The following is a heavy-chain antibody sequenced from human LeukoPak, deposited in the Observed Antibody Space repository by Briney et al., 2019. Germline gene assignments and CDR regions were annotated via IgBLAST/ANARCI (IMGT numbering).Heavy chain of an antibody. CDR1: GYTFNNYG. CDR2: ISTYNGNT. J-gene: IGHJ6*02. V-gene: IGHV1-18*01. CDR3: AREHDSPLAATYGDYGLGYYYYYGMDV. Sequence: GASVKVSCKASGYTFNNYGISWVRQAPGQGLEWMGRISTYNGNTNYAQKVQDRVTMTTDTSTSTAYMELRNLTSDDTAVYYCAREHDSPLAATYGDYGLGYYYYYGMDVWGQGTTVTVSS. D-gene: IGHD4-17*01.